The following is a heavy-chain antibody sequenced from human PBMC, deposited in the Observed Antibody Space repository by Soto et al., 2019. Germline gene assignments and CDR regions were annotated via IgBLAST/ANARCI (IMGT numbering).Heavy chain of an antibody. CDR2: IYPGDSDT. CDR3: ASTVYYGDYRHYYYGMDV. V-gene: IGHV5-51*01. D-gene: IGHD4-17*01. J-gene: IGHJ6*02. Sequence: GESLKISCQGSGYSFASYWIGWVRQMPGKDLEWMGIIYPGDSDTRYSPSFQGQVTISADKSISTAYLQWSSLKASDTAMYYCASTVYYGDYRHYYYGMDVWGQGTTVT. CDR1: GYSFASYW.